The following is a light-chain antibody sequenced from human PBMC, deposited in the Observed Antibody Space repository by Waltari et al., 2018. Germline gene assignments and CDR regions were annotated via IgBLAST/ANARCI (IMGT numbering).Light chain of an antibody. J-gene: IGLJ3*02. CDR1: SGSLASNN. CDR2: EDN. CDR3: QSYDSSNPWV. Sequence: NFMLTQPHSVSESPGKTVTISCTRSSGSLASNNVQCYQQRPGSSPTTVIYEDNQRPSGVPDRFSGSIDSSSNSASLTISGLKTEDEADYYCQSYDSSNPWVFGGGTKLTVL. V-gene: IGLV6-57*01.